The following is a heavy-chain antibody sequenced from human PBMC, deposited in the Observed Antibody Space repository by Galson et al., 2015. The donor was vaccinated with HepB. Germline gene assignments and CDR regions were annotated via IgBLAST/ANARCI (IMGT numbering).Heavy chain of an antibody. J-gene: IGHJ5*02. CDR1: GYTFTSYY. V-gene: IGHV1-46*01. CDR2: INPSGGST. Sequence: SVKVSCKASGYTFTSYYMHWVRQAPGQGLEWMGIINPSGGSTSYAQKFQGRVTMTRDKSTSTVYMELSSLRSEDTAVYYCAREFLGGGVVTASERKQRGWFDPWGQGTLVTVSS. CDR3: AREFLGGGVVTASERKQRGWFDP. D-gene: IGHD2-21*02.